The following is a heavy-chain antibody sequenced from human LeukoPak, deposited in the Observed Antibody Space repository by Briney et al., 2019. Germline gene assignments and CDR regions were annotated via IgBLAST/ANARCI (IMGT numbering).Heavy chain of an antibody. Sequence: SVKVSCKASGVTFSSYAISWVRQAPGQGLEWMGRIIPILGIANYAQKFQGRVTITADKSTSTAYMELSSLRSEDTAVYYCASPDPDSSSSGFDYWGQGTLVTVSS. V-gene: IGHV1-69*04. CDR1: GVTFSSYA. CDR3: ASPDPDSSSSGFDY. CDR2: IIPILGIA. J-gene: IGHJ4*02. D-gene: IGHD6-13*01.